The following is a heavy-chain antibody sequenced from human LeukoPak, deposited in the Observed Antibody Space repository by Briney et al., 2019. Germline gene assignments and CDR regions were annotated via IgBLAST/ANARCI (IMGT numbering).Heavy chain of an antibody. CDR1: GFTFSDYW. J-gene: IGHJ4*02. CDR2: IKQDGSEK. CDR3: ARGPRGYSCAWGY. Sequence: PGGSLRLSCAASGFTFSDYWMSWVRQAPGKGLEWVANIKQDGSEKYYVDSVKGRFTISRDNAKNSLYLQMNSLRAEDTAVYYCARGPRGYSCAWGYWGQGTLVTVSS. D-gene: IGHD5-18*01. V-gene: IGHV3-7*05.